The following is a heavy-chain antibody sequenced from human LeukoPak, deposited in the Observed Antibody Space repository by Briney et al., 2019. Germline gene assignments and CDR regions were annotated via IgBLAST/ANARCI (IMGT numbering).Heavy chain of an antibody. J-gene: IGHJ6*02. CDR1: GGSISSGGYY. V-gene: IGHV4-31*03. CDR3: ARDDSSGYYPTGMDV. Sequence: SETLSLTCTVSGGSISSGGYYWSWIRQHPGEGLEWIGYIYYSGSTYYNPSLKSRVTISVDTSKNQFSLKLSSVTAADTAVYYCARDDSSGYYPTGMDVWGQGTTVTVSS. CDR2: IYYSGST. D-gene: IGHD3-22*01.